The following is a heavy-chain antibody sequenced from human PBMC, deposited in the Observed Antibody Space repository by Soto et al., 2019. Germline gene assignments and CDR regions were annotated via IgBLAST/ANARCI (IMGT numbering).Heavy chain of an antibody. CDR2: INHSGST. CDR3: ARRSSGYFFDY. J-gene: IGHJ4*02. V-gene: IGHV4-34*01. CDR1: GGSFSGYY. Sequence: QVQLQQWGAGLLKPSETLSLTCAVYGGSFSGYYWSWIRQPPGKGLEWIGEINHSGSTNYNPSLKSRVTISVDTSKNQFSLKLSSVTVAYTAVYYCARRSSGYFFDYWGQGTLVTVSS. D-gene: IGHD3-22*01.